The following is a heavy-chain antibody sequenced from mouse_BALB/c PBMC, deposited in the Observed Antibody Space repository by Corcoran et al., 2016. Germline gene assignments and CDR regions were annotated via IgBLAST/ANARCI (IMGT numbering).Heavy chain of an antibody. CDR1: GYSFTSYY. J-gene: IGHJ3*01. CDR2: IFPGSGNT. Sequence: QVQLQQSGPELVKPGASVKISCKASGYSFTSYYIHWVKQRPGQGLEWIGWIFPGSGNTKYNEKFKGKATLTADTSSSTAYMQLSSLTSEDSAVYVCARGSYDWWAYWGQGTLVTVSA. D-gene: IGHD2-12*01. CDR3: ARGSYDWWAY. V-gene: IGHV1-66*01.